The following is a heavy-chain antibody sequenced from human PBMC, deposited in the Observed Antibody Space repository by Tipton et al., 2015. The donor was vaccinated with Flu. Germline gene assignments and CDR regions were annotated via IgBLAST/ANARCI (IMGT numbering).Heavy chain of an antibody. CDR2: INQDGSAK. J-gene: IGHJ4*02. V-gene: IGHV3-7*01. D-gene: IGHD6-13*01. CDR1: GFTLSSYW. Sequence: SLRLSCAASGFTLSSYWMSWVRQAPGKGLEWVANINQDGSAKYYVDSVKGRFTISRDNARNSLSLQMISLRADDTAVYYCTRTSPYGTTWYGRADYWGQGTLVTVSS. CDR3: TRTSPYGTTWYGRADY.